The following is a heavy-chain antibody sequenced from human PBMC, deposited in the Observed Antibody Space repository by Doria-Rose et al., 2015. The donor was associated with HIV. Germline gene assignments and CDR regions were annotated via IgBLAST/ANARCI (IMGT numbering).Heavy chain of an antibody. Sequence: QVQLVQSGGGVVQPGRSLRLSCAASGFTFSSFAMYWVRQAPGKGLEWVALMSYDGINEYYADSVRGRFTISRDNSNNTLFLQMNSLRADDTAVYYCARDSVLDYWGPGNLVSVSS. V-gene: IGHV3-30*04. CDR2: MSYDGINE. J-gene: IGHJ4*02. CDR1: GFTFSSFA. CDR3: ARDSVLDY.